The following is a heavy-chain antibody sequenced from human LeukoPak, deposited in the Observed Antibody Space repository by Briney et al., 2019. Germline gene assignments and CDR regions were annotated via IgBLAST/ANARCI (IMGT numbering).Heavy chain of an antibody. CDR3: ARDGLPAARDI. V-gene: IGHV3-74*01. CDR1: GFTFSQFW. Sequence: QPGGSLRLSCAGSGFTFSQFWMQWVRQVPGKGLVWVSRINGDGSSTNYADSVKGRFTISRDNAKNTLYLQMNSLRAEDTAVYYCARDGLPAARDIWGQGTMVTVSS. CDR2: INGDGSST. D-gene: IGHD6-6*01. J-gene: IGHJ3*02.